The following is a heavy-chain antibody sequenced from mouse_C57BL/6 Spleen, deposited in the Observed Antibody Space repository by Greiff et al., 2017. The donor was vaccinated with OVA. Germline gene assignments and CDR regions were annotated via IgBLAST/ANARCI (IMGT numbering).Heavy chain of an antibody. J-gene: IGHJ1*03. CDR1: GFTFSSYA. V-gene: IGHV5-9-1*02. D-gene: IGHD2-1*01. Sequence: EVQLVESGEGLVKPGGSLKLSCAASGFTFSSYAMSWVRQTPEKRLEWVAYISSGGDYIYYADTVKGRFTISRDNARNTLYLQMSSLKSEDTAMYYCTRGGGNYLYWYFDVWGTGTTVTVSS. CDR3: TRGGGNYLYWYFDV. CDR2: ISSGGDYI.